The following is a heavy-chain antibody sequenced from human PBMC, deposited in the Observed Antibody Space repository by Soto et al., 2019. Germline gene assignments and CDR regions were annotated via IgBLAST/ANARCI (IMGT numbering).Heavy chain of an antibody. Sequence: QVQLVESGGGLVKPGGSLRLSCAASGFTFSDYYMSWIRQAPGKVLEWISYISTISTYTNYADSVKGRFSISRDNAKNSLYLQMNSLIAEDTAVYYCARDRSGYDSTMAVWSQGTTVTVSS. CDR1: GFTFSDYY. D-gene: IGHD5-12*01. J-gene: IGHJ6*02. V-gene: IGHV3-11*05. CDR3: ARDRSGYDSTMAV. CDR2: ISTISTYT.